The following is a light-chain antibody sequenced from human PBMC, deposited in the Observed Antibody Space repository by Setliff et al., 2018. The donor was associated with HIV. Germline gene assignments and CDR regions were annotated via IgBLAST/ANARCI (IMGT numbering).Light chain of an antibody. CDR1: SSDVGTYNF. Sequence: QSALTQPASVSGSPGQSITISCTGTSSDVGTYNFVSWYQQHPGKGPKLIIFQVSNRPSGISDRFSGAKSGNTASLTISGLQAEDEAEYHCSSWRSSGPLVVFGTGTKVTVL. CDR2: QVS. CDR3: SSWRSSGPLVV. J-gene: IGLJ1*01. V-gene: IGLV2-14*02.